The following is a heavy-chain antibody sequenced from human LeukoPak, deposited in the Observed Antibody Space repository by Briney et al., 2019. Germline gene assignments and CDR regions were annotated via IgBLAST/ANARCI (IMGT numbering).Heavy chain of an antibody. D-gene: IGHD3-10*01. V-gene: IGHV4-34*01. CDR1: GGSFSGYY. J-gene: IGHJ5*02. Sequence: PSETLSLTCAVYGGSFSGYYWSWIRQPPGKGLEWIGEINHSGSTNYNPSLRSRVTISVDTSKNQFSLKLSSVTAADTAVYYCARGHITVVRGVICRWSDPWGQGTLVTVSS. CDR3: ARGHITVVRGVICRWSDP. CDR2: INHSGST.